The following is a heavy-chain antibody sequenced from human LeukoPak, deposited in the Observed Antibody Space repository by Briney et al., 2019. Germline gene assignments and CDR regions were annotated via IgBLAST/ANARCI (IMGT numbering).Heavy chain of an antibody. CDR1: GFTFSFSA. V-gene: IGHV3-53*01. D-gene: IGHD2-21*02. CDR3: ARTDETAPAEDFQH. J-gene: IGHJ1*01. CDR2: IFAGVGT. Sequence: GGSLRLSCAASGFTFSFSALNWVRQAPGKGLEWVSIIFAGVGTYYADSVRGRFTISRDNSKNTLYLQMKSLRAEDTAVYYCARTDETAPAEDFQHWGQGTLVTVSS.